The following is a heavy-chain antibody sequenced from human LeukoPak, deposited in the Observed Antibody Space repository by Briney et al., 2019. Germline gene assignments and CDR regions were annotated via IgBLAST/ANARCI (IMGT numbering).Heavy chain of an antibody. J-gene: IGHJ4*02. D-gene: IGHD3-10*01. V-gene: IGHV3-7*02. CDR2: IKEDGSVK. CDR1: GFTFSRYW. Sequence: GGSLRLPCAASGFTFSRYWMSWVRQAPGKGLEWVANIKEDGSVKYYVESVKGRFTISRDNAKNSLYLQMNSLRAEDTAVYYCAASITMFDYWGQGTLVTVSS. CDR3: AASITMFDY.